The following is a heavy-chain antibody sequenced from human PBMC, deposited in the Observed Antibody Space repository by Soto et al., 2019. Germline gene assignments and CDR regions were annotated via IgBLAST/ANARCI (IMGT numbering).Heavy chain of an antibody. D-gene: IGHD3-16*01. CDR3: ARMETFGSLNWFDP. CDR1: GYSFTNND. Sequence: GASVKVSCKASGYSFTNNDVSCVLQSSGQGLDWMGWMNPGSGDTGYAQKFQGRVTMTRDISIATAYMELSSLRSDDTAIYYCARMETFGSLNWFDPWGQGTLVTVSS. J-gene: IGHJ5*02. V-gene: IGHV1-8*01. CDR2: MNPGSGDT.